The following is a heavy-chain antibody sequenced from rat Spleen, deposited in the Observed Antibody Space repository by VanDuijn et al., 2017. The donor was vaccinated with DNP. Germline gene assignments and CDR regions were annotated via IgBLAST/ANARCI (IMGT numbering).Heavy chain of an antibody. V-gene: IGHV5-25*01. J-gene: IGHJ1*01. D-gene: IGHD1-9*01. CDR2: ISTSGGST. Sequence: EVQLVESGGGLVQPGRSLKLSCAASGFTFSNYDMAWVRQAPTKGLEWVASISTSGGSTYYRDSVKGRFTVSRDNAKSTLYLQMDSLRSEDTATYYCARRYYGYNYFDYWGPGTMVTVSS. CDR3: ARRYYGYNYFDY. CDR1: GFTFSNYD.